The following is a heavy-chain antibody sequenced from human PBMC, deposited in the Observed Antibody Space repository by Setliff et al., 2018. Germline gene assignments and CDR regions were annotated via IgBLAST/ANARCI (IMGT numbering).Heavy chain of an antibody. Sequence: GESLKISCKRSGYSFTNYWIGWVRQMPGKGLEWMGIIYPGDSDTRYSPSFQGQVTISVDKSITTAYLQWSSLKASDTAIYYCAREHVSGHSEYWGQGTLVTVSS. CDR3: AREHVSGHSEY. V-gene: IGHV5-51*01. CDR1: GYSFTNYW. J-gene: IGHJ4*02. CDR2: IYPGDSDT. D-gene: IGHD1-26*01.